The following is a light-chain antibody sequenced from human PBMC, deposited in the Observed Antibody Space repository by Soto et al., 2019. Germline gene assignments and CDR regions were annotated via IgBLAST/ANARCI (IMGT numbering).Light chain of an antibody. CDR1: QSISNW. V-gene: IGKV1-5*03. J-gene: IGKJ1*01. CDR2: KAS. CDR3: QQYNTYWT. Sequence: DIQMTQSPSTLSASVGDRVIITCRASQSISNWLAWYQQKPGKAPNLLIYKASSLKSGVPSRFSGSGSGTEFTPAISGLQSDDFATYYCQQYNTYWTFGPGTKVDI.